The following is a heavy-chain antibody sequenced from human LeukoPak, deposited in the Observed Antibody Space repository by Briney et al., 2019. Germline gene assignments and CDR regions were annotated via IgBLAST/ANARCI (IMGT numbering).Heavy chain of an antibody. J-gene: IGHJ4*02. CDR1: GYTFTSYG. V-gene: IGHV1-18*03. CDR2: ISAYNGNT. Sequence: GASVKVSCTASGYTFTSYGISWVRQAPGQGLEWMGWISAYNGNTNYAQKLQGRVSMTTDTSTSTAYMELRSLRSDDMAVYYCARGNLYDSSGYAYSFDYWGQGTLVTVSS. CDR3: ARGNLYDSSGYAYSFDY. D-gene: IGHD3-22*01.